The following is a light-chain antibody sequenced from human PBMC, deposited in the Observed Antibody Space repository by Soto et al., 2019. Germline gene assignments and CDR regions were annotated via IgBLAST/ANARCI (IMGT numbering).Light chain of an antibody. J-gene: IGKJ1*01. CDR3: QRYTSSPA. V-gene: IGKV3-20*01. CDR1: QGFSSTY. Sequence: EIVLTQSPGTLSLSPGERATLYCRASQGFSSTYLGWYQHKPGQAPRLLIYGASSRPPGIPDRFSVSGSGTDVMLTINKLEHEDFAVYYCQRYTSSPAFGQGTKVEIK. CDR2: GAS.